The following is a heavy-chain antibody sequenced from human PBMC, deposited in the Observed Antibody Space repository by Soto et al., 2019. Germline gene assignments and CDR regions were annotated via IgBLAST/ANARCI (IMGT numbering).Heavy chain of an antibody. CDR2: IYYSGST. CDR1: GASISSYY. Sequence: SETLSLTCTVSGASISSYYWSWIRQPPGKGLEWIGYIYYSGSTSYYPSLKSRVTISVDTSKNQFSLKLSSVTAADTAVYYCARSHSSSVYHLFDYWGQGTLVTVSS. CDR3: ARSHSSSVYHLFDY. V-gene: IGHV4-59*01. J-gene: IGHJ4*02. D-gene: IGHD6-6*01.